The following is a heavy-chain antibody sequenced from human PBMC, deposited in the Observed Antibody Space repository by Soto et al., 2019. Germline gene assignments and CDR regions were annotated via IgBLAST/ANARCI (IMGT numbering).Heavy chain of an antibody. CDR2: IHPGDSDT. CDR3: TLSYGDSYYYYYGMDV. V-gene: IGHV5-51*01. Sequence: PGESLKISCVGSGFSFSRYTVGWVRQVPGKGLEWMGVIHPGDSDTRYSPSFQGQVTISADKSISTAYLQWSSLKASDTAMYYCTLSYGDSYYYYYGMDVWGQGTTVNVSS. CDR1: GFSFSRYT. D-gene: IGHD4-17*01. J-gene: IGHJ6*01.